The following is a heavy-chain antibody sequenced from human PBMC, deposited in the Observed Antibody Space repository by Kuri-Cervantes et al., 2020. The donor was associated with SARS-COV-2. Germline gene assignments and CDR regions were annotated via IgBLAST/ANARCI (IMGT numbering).Heavy chain of an antibody. J-gene: IGHJ4*02. D-gene: IGHD7-27*01. CDR1: GFTFSGHW. CDR3: LRDGDHGNFDY. V-gene: IGHV3-74*01. Sequence: GGSLSLSCAASGFTFSGHWLHWVRQAPGKGLVWVSRINPDGSYTNNADSVKGRFTLTRDNAKNMLLLQMNSLIAEDTAVYYCLRDGDHGNFDYWGQGTLVTVSS. CDR2: INPDGSYT.